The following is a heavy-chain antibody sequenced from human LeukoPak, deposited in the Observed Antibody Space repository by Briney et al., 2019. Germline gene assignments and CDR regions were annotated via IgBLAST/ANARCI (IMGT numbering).Heavy chain of an antibody. CDR3: ASPAGVGLRFSEWLPGY. CDR2: ISAYNGNT. V-gene: IGHV1-18*01. Sequence: ASVKVSCKASGYTFTSYGISWVRQAPGQGLEWMGWISAYNGNTNYAQKLQGRVTMTTDTSTSTAYMELRSLRSDDTAVYYCASPAGVGLRFSEWLPGYWGQGTLVTVSS. J-gene: IGHJ4*02. D-gene: IGHD3-3*01. CDR1: GYTFTSYG.